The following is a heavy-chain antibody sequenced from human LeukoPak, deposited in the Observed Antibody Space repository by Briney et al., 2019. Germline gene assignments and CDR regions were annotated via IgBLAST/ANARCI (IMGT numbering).Heavy chain of an antibody. CDR2: INPNSGGT. Sequence: ASVMVSCKASGYTFTGYYMHWVRQAPGQGLEWMGWINPNSGGTNYAQKFQGRVTMTRDTSISTAYMELSRLRSDDTAVYYCARGNYDFWSGYPFDYWGQGTLVTVSS. J-gene: IGHJ4*02. CDR1: GYTFTGYY. V-gene: IGHV1-2*02. CDR3: ARGNYDFWSGYPFDY. D-gene: IGHD3-3*01.